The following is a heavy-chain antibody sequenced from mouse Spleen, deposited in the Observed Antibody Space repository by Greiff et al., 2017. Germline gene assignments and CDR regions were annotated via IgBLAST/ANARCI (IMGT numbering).Heavy chain of an antibody. J-gene: IGHJ4*01. CDR3: ARDRYDPYYAMDY. V-gene: IGHV1-81*01. Sequence: QVQLQQSGAELARPGASVKLSCKASGYTFTSYGISWVKQRTGQGLEWIGEIYPRSGNTYYNEKFKGKATLTADKSSSTAYMELRSLTSEDSAVYFCARDRYDPYYAMDYWGQGTSVTVSS. D-gene: IGHD2-14*01. CDR1: GYTFTSYG. CDR2: IYPRSGNT.